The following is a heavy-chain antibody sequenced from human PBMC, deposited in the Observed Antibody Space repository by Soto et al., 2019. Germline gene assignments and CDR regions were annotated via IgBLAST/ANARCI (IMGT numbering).Heavy chain of an antibody. V-gene: IGHV1-69*13. CDR1: GGTFSGYA. Sequence: SVKVSCKASGGTFSGYAISWVRQAPGQGLEWMGGIIPIFGTANDAQKFQGRVTITADESTSTAYMELSSLRSEDTAVYYCARAGGAAAGIAYHYYGMDVWGQGTTVTVSS. J-gene: IGHJ6*02. CDR2: IIPIFGTA. D-gene: IGHD6-13*01. CDR3: ARAGGAAAGIAYHYYGMDV.